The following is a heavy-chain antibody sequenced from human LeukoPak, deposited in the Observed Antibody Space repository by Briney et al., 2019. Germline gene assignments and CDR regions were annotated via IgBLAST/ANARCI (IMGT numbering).Heavy chain of an antibody. Sequence: ASVKVSCKASGYTFTGYYMHWVRQAPGQGLEWMGRINPNSGGTNYAQKFQGRVTMTRGTSISTAYMELSRLRSDDTAVYYCAREGRDILTGYYTDFYYGMDVWGQGTTVTVSS. V-gene: IGHV1-2*06. D-gene: IGHD3-9*01. CDR1: GYTFTGYY. CDR2: INPNSGGT. CDR3: AREGRDILTGYYTDFYYGMDV. J-gene: IGHJ6*02.